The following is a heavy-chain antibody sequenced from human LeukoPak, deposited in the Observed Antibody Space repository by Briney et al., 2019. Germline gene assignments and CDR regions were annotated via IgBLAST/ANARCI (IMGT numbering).Heavy chain of an antibody. CDR3: AKGYYDSGNSLTDHFFDC. CDR2: ISYDGSNK. CDR1: EFTFSNYG. V-gene: IGHV3-30*18. J-gene: IGHJ4*02. Sequence: PGGSLRLSCAASEFTFSNYGMHWVRQAPGKGLEWVAVISYDGSNKYYGGSVKGRFTISRGNSKNTLYLQMNSLRAEDTAVYYCAKGYYDSGNSLTDHFFDCWGQGTLVTVSS. D-gene: IGHD3-10*01.